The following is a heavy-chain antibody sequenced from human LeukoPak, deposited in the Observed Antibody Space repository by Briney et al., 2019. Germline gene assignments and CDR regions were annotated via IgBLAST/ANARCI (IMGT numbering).Heavy chain of an antibody. CDR3: TRKILLNERGTFDI. CDR1: GYTFTVYY. CDR2: IMPHSGST. D-gene: IGHD1-1*01. J-gene: IGHJ3*02. V-gene: IGHV1-2*02. Sequence: GASVKLSCKASGYTFTVYYIHWVRQAPGKGPEWMGGIMPHSGSTTYAQKFQGRVTMTSDTSVNTAYMELSGLRFDDTAMYYCTRKILLNERGTFDIWGQGTMVTVSS.